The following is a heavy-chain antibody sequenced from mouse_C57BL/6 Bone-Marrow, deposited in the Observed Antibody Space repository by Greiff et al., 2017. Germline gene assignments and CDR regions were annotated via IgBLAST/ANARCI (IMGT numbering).Heavy chain of an antibody. Sequence: VQLKQSGPELVKPGASVKMSCKASGYTFTDYNMHWVKQSHGKSLEWIGYINPNNGGTSYNQKFKGKATLTVNKSSSTAYMELRSLTSEDSAVYYCAREKVYYGYFDVWGTGTTVTVSS. J-gene: IGHJ1*03. CDR2: INPNNGGT. CDR1: GYTFTDYN. V-gene: IGHV1-22*01. CDR3: AREKVYYGYFDV. D-gene: IGHD2-1*01.